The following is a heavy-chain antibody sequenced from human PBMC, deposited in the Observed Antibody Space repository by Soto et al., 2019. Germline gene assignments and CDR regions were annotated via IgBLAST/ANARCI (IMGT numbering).Heavy chain of an antibody. J-gene: IGHJ6*02. D-gene: IGHD1-7*01. Sequence: GGSLRLSCAASGFTFNTYWMHWVRQAPGKGLVWVSRINSAGSSTTYADSVKGRFTISRDNAKNSLYLQMNSLRAEDTAVYYYAKTLYNWNYGPSEYGMDVWGQGTTVTVSS. V-gene: IGHV3-74*01. CDR3: AKTLYNWNYGPSEYGMDV. CDR1: GFTFNTYW. CDR2: INSAGSST.